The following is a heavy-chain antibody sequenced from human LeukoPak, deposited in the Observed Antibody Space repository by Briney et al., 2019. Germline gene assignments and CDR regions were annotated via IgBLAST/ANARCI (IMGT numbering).Heavy chain of an antibody. J-gene: IGHJ4*02. CDR1: GGSISSYY. D-gene: IGHD6-19*01. V-gene: IGHV4-59*08. CDR2: IYYSGST. Sequence: SETLSLTCTVSGGSISSYYWSWLRQPPGKGLEWIGYIYYSGSTNYNPSLKSRVTISVDTSKNQFSLKLSFVTAADTAVYYCARHSSGWYGPFDYWGQGTLVTVSS. CDR3: ARHSSGWYGPFDY.